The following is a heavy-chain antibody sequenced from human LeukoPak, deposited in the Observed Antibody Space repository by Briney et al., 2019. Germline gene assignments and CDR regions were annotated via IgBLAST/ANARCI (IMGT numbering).Heavy chain of an antibody. D-gene: IGHD4-11*01. CDR2: IYYSGST. CDR1: GGSVSSGSYY. CDR3: ARVARTTPPYYFDY. V-gene: IGHV4-61*01. Sequence: PSETLSLTCTVSGGSVSSGSYYWSWIRQPPGKGLEWIGYIYYSGSTNYNPSLKSRVTISVDTSKNQFSLKLSSVTAADTAVYYCARVARTTPPYYFDYWGQGTLVTVSS. J-gene: IGHJ4*02.